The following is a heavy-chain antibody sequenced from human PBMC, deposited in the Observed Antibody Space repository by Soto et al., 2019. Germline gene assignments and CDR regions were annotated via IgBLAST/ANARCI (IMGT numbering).Heavy chain of an antibody. CDR3: ARPDLEGGSCPDY. J-gene: IGHJ4*02. Sequence: QVQLVESGGGVVQPGRSLRLYCAASGFTFSNYAMHWVRQAPGKGLEWVAVISYDGSNKYYADSVKGRFTISRDNSKNTLYLQMNSLRAEDTAMYYCARPDLEGGSCPDYWGQGTLVTVSS. D-gene: IGHD2-15*01. CDR1: GFTFSNYA. CDR2: ISYDGSNK. V-gene: IGHV3-30-3*01.